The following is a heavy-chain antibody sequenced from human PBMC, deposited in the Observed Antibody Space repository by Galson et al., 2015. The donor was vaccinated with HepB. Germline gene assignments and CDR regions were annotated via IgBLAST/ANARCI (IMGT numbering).Heavy chain of an antibody. CDR1: GFTVSSNY. CDR2: IYSGGST. J-gene: IGHJ4*02. CDR3: ARERMGDFDY. Sequence: SLRLSCAASGFTVSSNYMGWVRQAPGKGLEWVSVIYSGGSTYYADSVKGRFTISRDNSKNTLYLQMNSLRAEDTAVYYCARERMGDFDYWGQGTLVTVSS. V-gene: IGHV3-53*01. D-gene: IGHD3-16*01.